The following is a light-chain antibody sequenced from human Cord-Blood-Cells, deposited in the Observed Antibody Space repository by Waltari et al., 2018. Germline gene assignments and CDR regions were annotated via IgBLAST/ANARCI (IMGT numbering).Light chain of an antibody. CDR3: SSYTSSSTLV. Sequence: QSALTQPASVSGSPAQSLTISCTGTSSDDGGSNYVSWYQQHPGKAPKLMIYDVSNRPSGVSNRFSGSKSGNTASLTISGLQAEDEADYYCSSYTSSSTLVFGGGTKLTVL. CDR2: DVS. J-gene: IGLJ3*02. CDR1: SSDDGGSNY. V-gene: IGLV2-14*01.